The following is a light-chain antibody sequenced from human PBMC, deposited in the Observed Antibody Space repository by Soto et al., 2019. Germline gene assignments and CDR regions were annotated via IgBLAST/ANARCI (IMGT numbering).Light chain of an antibody. V-gene: IGKV3-20*01. Sequence: ETVLTQSPGTLSLSPGGTATLSCRASQSVIGDYLAWYQQKPDQVPRLVTYGASGRAAGIPDRFNGSGSGTDFTLTISRLEPEDFAMYYCQQYGSSVFTFGQGTRLEIK. CDR1: QSVIGDY. CDR3: QQYGSSVFT. J-gene: IGKJ5*01. CDR2: GAS.